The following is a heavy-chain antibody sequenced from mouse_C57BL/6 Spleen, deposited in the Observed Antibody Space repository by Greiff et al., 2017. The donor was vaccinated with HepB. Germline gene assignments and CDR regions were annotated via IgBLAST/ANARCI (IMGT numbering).Heavy chain of an antibody. CDR2: IDPENGDT. CDR3: TTRDSSGYYYYAMDY. CDR1: GFNIKDDY. V-gene: IGHV14-4*01. D-gene: IGHD3-2*02. Sequence: VQLQQSGAELVRPGASVKLSCTASGFNIKDDYMHWVKQRPEQGLEWIGWIDPENGDTEYASKFQGKATITADTSSNTAYLQLSSLTSEDTAVYYCTTRDSSGYYYYAMDYWGQGTSVTVSS. J-gene: IGHJ4*01.